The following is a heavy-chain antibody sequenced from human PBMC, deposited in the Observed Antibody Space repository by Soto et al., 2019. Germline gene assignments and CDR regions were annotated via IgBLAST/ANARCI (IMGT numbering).Heavy chain of an antibody. D-gene: IGHD3-22*01. CDR1: GFTFSSYG. CDR3: TKGVVVITSYFQH. CDR2: ISYDESNK. Sequence: QVQLVESGGGVVQPGRSLRLSCAASGFTFSSYGMHWVRQAPGKGLEWVAVISYDESNKYYADSVKGRFTISRDNSKNTLYLQMNSLRAEDTAVYYCTKGVVVITSYFQHWGQGTPVTVSS. V-gene: IGHV3-30*18. J-gene: IGHJ1*01.